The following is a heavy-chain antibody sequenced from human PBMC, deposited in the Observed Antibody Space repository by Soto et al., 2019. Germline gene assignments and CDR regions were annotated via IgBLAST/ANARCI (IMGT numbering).Heavy chain of an antibody. CDR2: IFYSGTT. V-gene: IGHV4-39*01. J-gene: IGHJ6*02. D-gene: IGHD3-22*01. CDR1: GGSISSSGYY. Sequence: SETLSLTCTVSGGSISSSGYYWGWIRQSPGKGLEWIGTIFYSGTTYYNPSLESRITISQDTSNNQFSLKLTSVTAADTAVYYCARHYYDSSGYPAPYYHGMDVWGQGTTVNVSS. CDR3: ARHYYDSSGYPAPYYHGMDV.